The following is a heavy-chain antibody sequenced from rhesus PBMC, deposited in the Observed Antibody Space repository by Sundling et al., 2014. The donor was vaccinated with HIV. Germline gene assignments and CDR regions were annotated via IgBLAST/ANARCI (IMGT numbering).Heavy chain of an antibody. D-gene: IGHD1-1*01. CDR1: GFTFSSYA. V-gene: IGHV3-103*01. J-gene: IGHJ3*01. CDR2: ISTSGST. Sequence: EVQLVESGGGLAKPGGSLRLSCAASGFTFSSYAMHWVRQAPGKGLEWVSAISTSGSTYYADSVKGRFTISRDNSKNTLSLQMNSLRAEDTAVYYCAKDRTWNYRDAFDFWGQGLGVTVSS. CDR3: AKDRTWNYRDAFDF.